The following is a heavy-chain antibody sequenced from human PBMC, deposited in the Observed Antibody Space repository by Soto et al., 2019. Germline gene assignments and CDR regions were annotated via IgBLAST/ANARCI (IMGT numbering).Heavy chain of an antibody. J-gene: IGHJ6*02. V-gene: IGHV1-69*13. D-gene: IGHD3-22*01. Sequence: GASVKVSCKASGGTFSSYAISWVRQAPGQGLEWMGGIIPIFGTANYAQKFQGRVTITADESTSTAYMELSSLRSEDTAVYYCARVPYYYDSSGYGANYYYYYGMDVWGQGTTVTVSS. CDR1: GGTFSSYA. CDR3: ARVPYYYDSSGYGANYYYYYGMDV. CDR2: IIPIFGTA.